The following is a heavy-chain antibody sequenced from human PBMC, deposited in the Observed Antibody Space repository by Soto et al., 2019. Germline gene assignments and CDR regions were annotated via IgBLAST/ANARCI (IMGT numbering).Heavy chain of an antibody. CDR2: FDPEDGET. Sequence: ASVKVSCKVSGYTLTELSMHWVRQAPGKGLERMGGFDPEDGETIYAQKFQGRVTMTEDTSTDTAYMELSSLRSEDTAVYYCATGVVVAAPGGGYYYYGMDVWGQGTTVTVSS. CDR1: GYTLTELS. V-gene: IGHV1-24*01. J-gene: IGHJ6*02. CDR3: ATGVVVAAPGGGYYYYGMDV. D-gene: IGHD6-19*01.